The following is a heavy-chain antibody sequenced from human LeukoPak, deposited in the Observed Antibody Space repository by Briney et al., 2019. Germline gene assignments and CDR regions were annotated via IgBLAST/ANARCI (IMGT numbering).Heavy chain of an antibody. CDR2: ISYDGSNK. CDR3: AKDPYGDYGFGQPGNFDY. V-gene: IGHV3-30*18. J-gene: IGHJ4*02. Sequence: PGGSLRLSCAASGFTFSSYGMHWVRQAPGKGLEWVAVISYDGSNKYYADSVKGRFTISRDNSKNTLYLQMNSLRVEDTAVYYCAKDPYGDYGFGQPGNFDYWGQGTLVTVSS. D-gene: IGHD4-17*01. CDR1: GFTFSSYG.